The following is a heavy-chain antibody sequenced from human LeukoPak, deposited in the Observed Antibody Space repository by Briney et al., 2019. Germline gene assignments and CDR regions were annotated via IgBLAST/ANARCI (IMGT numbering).Heavy chain of an antibody. J-gene: IGHJ4*02. CDR1: GFTSDDYG. CDR3: ARGPLGKDYFDY. Sequence: PGGSLRLSCAASGFTSDDYGMSWVRQAPGKGLEWVSGVNWNGGTTGYADSVKGRFTISRDNAKNSLYLQMNSLRAEDTALYYCARGPLGKDYFDYWGQGTLVTVSS. V-gene: IGHV3-20*04. CDR2: VNWNGGTT. D-gene: IGHD7-27*01.